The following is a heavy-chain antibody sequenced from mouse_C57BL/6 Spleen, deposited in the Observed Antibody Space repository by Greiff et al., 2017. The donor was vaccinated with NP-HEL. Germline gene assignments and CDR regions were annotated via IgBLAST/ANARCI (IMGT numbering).Heavy chain of an antibody. CDR3: AKEWPQGFAY. Sequence: EVKLMESGGGLVKPGGSLKLSCAASGFTFSDYGMHWVRQAPEKGLEWVAYISSGSSTIYYADTVKGRFPISRDNAKNTLFLQMTSLRSEDTAMYYCAKEWPQGFAYWGQGTLVTVSA. CDR2: ISSGSSTI. CDR1: GFTFSDYG. V-gene: IGHV5-17*01. J-gene: IGHJ3*01.